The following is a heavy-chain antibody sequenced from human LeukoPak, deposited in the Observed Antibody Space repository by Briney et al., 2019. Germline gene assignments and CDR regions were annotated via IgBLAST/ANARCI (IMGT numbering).Heavy chain of an antibody. V-gene: IGHV4-59*01. CDR1: LGSISSYY. J-gene: IGHJ3*02. CDR2: IYYSGST. CDR3: ASASLNIYAFDI. Sequence: SETLSLTCTVSLGSISSYYWSWIRQPPGKGLEWIGYIYYSGSTKYKPSLKSRAPISVHTSKNQFSLKLSSVTSADTAVYYCASASLNIYAFDIWGQGTMVTVSS. D-gene: IGHD2/OR15-2a*01.